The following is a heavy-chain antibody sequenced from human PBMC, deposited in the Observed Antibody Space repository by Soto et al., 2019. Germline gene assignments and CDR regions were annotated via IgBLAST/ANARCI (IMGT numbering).Heavy chain of an antibody. CDR3: ARFVDTAMELDY. D-gene: IGHD5-18*01. CDR1: GGSISSGDYY. V-gene: IGHV4-30-4*01. Sequence: SETLSLTCTVSGGSISSGDYYWSWIRQPPGKGLEWIGYIYYSGSTYYNPSLKSRVTISVDTSKNQFSLKLSSVTAADTAVYYCARFVDTAMELDYWGQGTLVTVSS. CDR2: IYYSGST. J-gene: IGHJ4*02.